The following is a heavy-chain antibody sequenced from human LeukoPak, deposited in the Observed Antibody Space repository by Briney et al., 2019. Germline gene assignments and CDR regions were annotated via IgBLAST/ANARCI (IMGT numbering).Heavy chain of an antibody. CDR3: ARRYCSNTRCSTFDY. V-gene: IGHV4-39*01. D-gene: IGHD2-2*01. CDR2: IYYSGST. CDR1: GGSVSSSNYY. J-gene: IGHJ4*02. Sequence: PSETLSLTCTVSGGSVSSSNYYWGWIRQPPGKGLEWLGSIYYSGSTYYNPSLKSRVTISVDTSKNQSSLKLSSVTAADTAVYYCARRYCSNTRCSTFDYWGQGTLVTVSS.